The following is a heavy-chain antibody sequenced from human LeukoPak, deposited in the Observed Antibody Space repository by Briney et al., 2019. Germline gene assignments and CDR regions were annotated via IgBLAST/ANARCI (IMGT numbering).Heavy chain of an antibody. Sequence: ASVKVSCKASGYTFTSYGISWVRQAPGQGLEWMGWINAYNGNTSYAQKLQGRVTMTTDTSTSTAYMGLRSLRSDDTAVYYCARAVPPKFTIFGVTGYYFDYWGQGTLVTVSS. V-gene: IGHV1-18*01. J-gene: IGHJ4*02. CDR2: INAYNGNT. CDR3: ARAVPPKFTIFGVTGYYFDY. CDR1: GYTFTSYG. D-gene: IGHD3-3*01.